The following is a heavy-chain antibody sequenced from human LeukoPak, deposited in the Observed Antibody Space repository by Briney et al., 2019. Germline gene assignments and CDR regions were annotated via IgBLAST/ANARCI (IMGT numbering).Heavy chain of an antibody. V-gene: IGHV3-23*01. CDR3: AKDLSSGYDYFYYGMDV. CDR2: ISGSGGST. CDR1: GFTFSSDA. D-gene: IGHD5-12*01. Sequence: PGGSLRLSCAASGFTFSSDAMSWVRQAPGKGLEWVSAISGSGGSTYNADSVKGRFTISRDNSKNTLYLQMNSLRAEDTAVYYCAKDLSSGYDYFYYGMDVWGQGTTVTVSS. J-gene: IGHJ6*02.